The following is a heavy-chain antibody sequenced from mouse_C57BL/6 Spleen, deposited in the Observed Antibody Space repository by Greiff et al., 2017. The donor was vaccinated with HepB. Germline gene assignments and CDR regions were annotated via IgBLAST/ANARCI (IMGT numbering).Heavy chain of an antibody. J-gene: IGHJ1*03. CDR1: GFTFSDYG. CDR3: AMKRLEWYFDV. CDR2: ISSGSSTI. Sequence: EVMLVESGGGLVKPGGSLKLSCAASGFTFSDYGMHWVRQAPEKGLEWVAYISSGSSTIYYADTVKGRFTISRDNAKNTLFLQMTSQGSEDTAMYYCAMKRLEWYFDVWGTGTTVTVSS. V-gene: IGHV5-17*01. D-gene: IGHD4-1*01.